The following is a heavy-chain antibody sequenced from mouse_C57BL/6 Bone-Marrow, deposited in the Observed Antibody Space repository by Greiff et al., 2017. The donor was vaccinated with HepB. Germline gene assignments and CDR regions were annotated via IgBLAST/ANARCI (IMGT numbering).Heavy chain of an antibody. CDR1: GFSLTSYG. CDR2: IWSDGST. CDR3: ARQGYGSSFYAMDY. J-gene: IGHJ4*01. V-gene: IGHV2-6-1*01. Sequence: VQGVESGPGLVAPSQSLSITCTVSGFSLTSYGVHWVRQPPGKGLEWLVVIWSDGSTTYNSALKSRLSISKDNSKSQVFLKMNSLQTDDTAMYYCARQGYGSSFYAMDYWGQGTSVTVSS. D-gene: IGHD1-1*01.